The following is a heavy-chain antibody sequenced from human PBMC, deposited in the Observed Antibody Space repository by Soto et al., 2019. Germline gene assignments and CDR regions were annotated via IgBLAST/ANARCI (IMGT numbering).Heavy chain of an antibody. CDR3: ARAVRGALDV. CDR1: GGSISSGGYY. J-gene: IGHJ6*02. CDR2: IYYSGST. D-gene: IGHD3-10*01. V-gene: IGHV4-31*03. Sequence: ASETLSLTCTVSGGSISSGGYYWSWIRQHPGKGLEWIGYIYYSGSTYYNPSLKSRVTISVDTSKNQFSLKLSSVTAADTAVYYCARAVRGALDVWGQGTTVTVSS.